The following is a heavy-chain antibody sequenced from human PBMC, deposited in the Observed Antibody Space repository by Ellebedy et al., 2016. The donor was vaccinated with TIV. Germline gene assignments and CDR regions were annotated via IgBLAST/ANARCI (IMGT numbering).Heavy chain of an antibody. CDR3: AKSFTANWFDP. V-gene: IGHV3-48*01. CDR1: GFTLSSYS. Sequence: GESLKISCAASGFTLSSYSMNWVRQAPGRGREWVSYISSSSNTIYYADSVKGRFIISRDNAKNSLYLQMNSLRAEDTAVYYCAKSFTANWFDPWGQGTLVTVSS. CDR2: ISSSSNTI. J-gene: IGHJ5*02.